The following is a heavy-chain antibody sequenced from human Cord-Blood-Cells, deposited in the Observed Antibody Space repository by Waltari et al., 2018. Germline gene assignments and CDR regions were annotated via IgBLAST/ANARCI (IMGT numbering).Heavy chain of an antibody. J-gene: IGHJ4*02. CDR3: ARGEMGASHFDY. CDR2: IYYSGST. Sequence: QVQLQESGPGLVKPSETLSLTCTVSGGSISSSYWSWIRQPPGKGLEWIGYIYYSGSTNYHPSLKSRVTISVDTSKNQFSLKLSSVTAADTAVYYCARGEMGASHFDYWGQGTLVTVSS. CDR1: GGSISSSY. V-gene: IGHV4-59*01. D-gene: IGHD1-26*01.